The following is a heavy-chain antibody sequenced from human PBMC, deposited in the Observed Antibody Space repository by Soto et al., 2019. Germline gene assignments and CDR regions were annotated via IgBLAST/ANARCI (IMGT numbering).Heavy chain of an antibody. CDR2: IYYSGST. V-gene: IGHV4-31*03. D-gene: IGHD4-4*01. J-gene: IGHJ5*01. CDR1: GGSISRGGYY. CDR3: ARMRRSSETTNFPSNLFDP. Sequence: TLSLTCTVSGGSISRGGYYWSWIRQHPGKGLEWIGYIYYSGSTYYNPSLKSRVTISVDTSKNQFSLKLSSVTAADTAVYYCARMRRSSETTNFPSNLFDPWGQRTPVTVSS.